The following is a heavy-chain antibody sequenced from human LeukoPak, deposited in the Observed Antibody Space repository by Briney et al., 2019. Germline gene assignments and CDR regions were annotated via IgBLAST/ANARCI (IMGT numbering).Heavy chain of an antibody. CDR2: IIPIFGTA. CDR1: GGTFSSYA. D-gene: IGHD3-9*01. V-gene: IGHV1-69*13. Sequence: SVKVSCKAPGGTFSSYATSWVRQAPGQGLEWMGGIIPIFGTANYAQKFQGRVTITADESTSTAYMELSSLRSEDTAVYYCARAKDYDILTGYYESGYYYGMDVWGKGTTVTVSS. J-gene: IGHJ6*04. CDR3: ARAKDYDILTGYYESGYYYGMDV.